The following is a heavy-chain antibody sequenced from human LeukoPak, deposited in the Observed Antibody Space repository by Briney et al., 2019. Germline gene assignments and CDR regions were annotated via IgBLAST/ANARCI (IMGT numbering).Heavy chain of an antibody. CDR1: GYSFTSYW. Sequence: GESLKISCKGSGYSFTSYWIGWVRQMPRKGLEWMGIIYPGDSDTRYSPSFQGQVTISANKSIGTAYLQWSSLKASDTAMYYCVRQGVGSGGSWPTDWFDPWGQGTLVTVSS. CDR3: VRQGVGSGGSWPTDWFDP. D-gene: IGHD2-15*01. V-gene: IGHV5-51*01. CDR2: IYPGDSDT. J-gene: IGHJ5*02.